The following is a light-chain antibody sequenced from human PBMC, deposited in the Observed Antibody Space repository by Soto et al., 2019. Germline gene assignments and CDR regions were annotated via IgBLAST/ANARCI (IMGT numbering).Light chain of an antibody. CDR1: QSVSSSY. J-gene: IGKJ4*01. CDR3: QQRSERPLT. CDR2: GAS. Sequence: EIVLTQSPATLSLSPGERATLSCRASQSVSSSYLAWYQQKPGQAPRLLIYGASSRATGIPDRFSGSGSGTDFTLTITALEPEDFALYYCQQRSERPLTFGGGTKVDIK. V-gene: IGKV3D-20*02.